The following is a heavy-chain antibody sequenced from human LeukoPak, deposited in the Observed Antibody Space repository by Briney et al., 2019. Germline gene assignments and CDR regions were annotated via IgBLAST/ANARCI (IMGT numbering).Heavy chain of an antibody. CDR2: ISGSGGST. Sequence: QTGGSLRLSCAASGFTFSSYGMSWVRQAPGKGLEWVSAISGSGGSTYYADSVKGRFTISRDNSKNTLYLQMNSLRAEDTAVYYCAKDGAFYQEIDYWGQGTLVTVSS. V-gene: IGHV3-23*01. CDR3: AKDGAFYQEIDY. CDR1: GFTFSSYG. D-gene: IGHD3-3*02. J-gene: IGHJ4*02.